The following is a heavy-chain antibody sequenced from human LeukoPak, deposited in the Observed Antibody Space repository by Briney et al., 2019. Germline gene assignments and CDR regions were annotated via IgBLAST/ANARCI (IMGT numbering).Heavy chain of an antibody. CDR3: AKISWDGRGTFY. CDR2: IRGGGENT. D-gene: IGHD2-15*01. J-gene: IGHJ4*02. Sequence: GGSLRLSCAASGFTFSTYNMSWVRQAPGKGLEWVSDIRGGGENTYYADSVKRRFTISRDNSKDTLSLQMNIMSAEATAVYYGAKISWDGRGTFYWGQGTLVTVSS. V-gene: IGHV3-23*01. CDR1: GFTFSTYN.